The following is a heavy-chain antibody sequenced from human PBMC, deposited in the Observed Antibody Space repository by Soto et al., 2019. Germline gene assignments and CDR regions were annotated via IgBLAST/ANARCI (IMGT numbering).Heavy chain of an antibody. CDR3: ARTPLRYVDLYCNLDV. Sequence: SGPMLVNPTHTLTLTCTVSGFSLSTIGMCVSWIRQRPGNPLEWLSLIDWDDEKFYSTSLNTRRTISKDTSKNQVVITMTNMDRADTGISYCARTPLRYVDLYCNLDVWGRGTTTPVSS. CDR2: IDWDDEK. V-gene: IGHV2-70*16. CDR1: GFSLSTIGMC. J-gene: IGHJ6*02. D-gene: IGHD3-9*01.